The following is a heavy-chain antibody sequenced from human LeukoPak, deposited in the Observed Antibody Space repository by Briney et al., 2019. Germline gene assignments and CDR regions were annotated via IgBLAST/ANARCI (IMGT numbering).Heavy chain of an antibody. V-gene: IGHV4-39*01. CDR2: IYYSGST. J-gene: IGHJ4*02. Sequence: KPSETLSLTCTVSGGSISSSSYYWGWIRQPPGKGLEWIGSIYYSGSTYYNPSLKGRVTISVDTSKNQFSLKLSSVTAADTAVYYCARQVGSGSTAGDYWGQGTLVTVSS. CDR3: ARQVGSGSTAGDY. CDR1: GGSISSSSYY. D-gene: IGHD6-19*01.